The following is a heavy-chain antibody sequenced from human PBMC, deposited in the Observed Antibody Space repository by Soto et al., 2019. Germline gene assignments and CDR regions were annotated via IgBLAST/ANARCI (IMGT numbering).Heavy chain of an antibody. Sequence: EVQLVESGGGLVKPGGSLRLSCAASGFTFSIYSMNWVRQAPGKGLEWVSSISGSGTYIHYADSVRGRFTISRDNTKSSLFLQMNSLGAEDTAIYYCARVDRDYGAGGVPDYWGQGTLVTVSS. CDR2: ISGSGTYI. CDR1: GFTFSIYS. V-gene: IGHV3-21*01. CDR3: ARVDRDYGAGGVPDY. J-gene: IGHJ4*02. D-gene: IGHD4-17*01.